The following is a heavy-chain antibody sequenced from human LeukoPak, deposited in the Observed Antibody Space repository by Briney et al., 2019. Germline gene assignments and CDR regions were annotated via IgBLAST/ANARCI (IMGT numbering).Heavy chain of an antibody. J-gene: IGHJ3*01. CDR3: TSTPGGGGSRCS. D-gene: IGHD2-15*01. CDR2: IKSKADGGTT. CDR1: GFTFSSYS. Sequence: GGSLRLSCAASGFTFSSYSMNWVRQAPGKGLEWVGLIKSKADGGTTDYTAPVKGRFTISRDDSKNTLYLEMSSLKTEDTAVYYCTSTPGGGGSRCSWGRGIMVTVSS. V-gene: IGHV3-15*01.